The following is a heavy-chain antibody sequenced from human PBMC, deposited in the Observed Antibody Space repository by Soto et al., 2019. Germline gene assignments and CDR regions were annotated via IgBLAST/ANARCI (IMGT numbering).Heavy chain of an antibody. CDR2: ISDDGSNK. D-gene: IGHD3-3*01. J-gene: IGHJ6*02. Sequence: GGSLRLSCAASGFTFSNYGMHWVRQAPGKGLEWVAFISDDGSNKYYADSMKGRFTISRDNSKRTLYLQMSSLRVEDTAVYYCTKRRNVLRFLEWSSGMEVWGQGTTVTVSS. CDR3: TKRRNVLRFLEWSSGMEV. CDR1: GFTFSNYG. V-gene: IGHV3-30*18.